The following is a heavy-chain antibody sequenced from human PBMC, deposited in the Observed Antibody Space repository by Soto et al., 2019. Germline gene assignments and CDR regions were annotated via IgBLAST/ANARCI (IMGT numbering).Heavy chain of an antibody. CDR2: IRIDNGKT. Sequence: QVQLVQSGTEVKKPGASVEVSCQVSGYTFTRYGITWVRQAPGQGLEWMGWIRIDNGKTNFAQHFQGRVTGTTDSSMRTVYLELRSLRPDDTAIYYCARDDYSDGGEDYWGQGTLVTVSS. CDR1: GYTFTRYG. J-gene: IGHJ4*02. V-gene: IGHV1-18*01. CDR3: ARDDYSDGGEDY. D-gene: IGHD4-17*01.